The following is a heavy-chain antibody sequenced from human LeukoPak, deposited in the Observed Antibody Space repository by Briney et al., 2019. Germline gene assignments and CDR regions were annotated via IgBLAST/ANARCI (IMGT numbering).Heavy chain of an antibody. J-gene: IGHJ4*02. D-gene: IGHD5/OR15-5a*01. CDR1: GFTFSSYS. CDR3: ARSTSNTLDY. Sequence: PGGSLRLSCAATGFTFSSYSMNWVRQGPGNGLEWVSSISSSSSYIYYADSVKGRFTISRDNAKNSLYLQMNSLRAEDTAVYYCARSTSNTLDYWGQGTLVTVSS. CDR2: ISSSSSYI. V-gene: IGHV3-21*01.